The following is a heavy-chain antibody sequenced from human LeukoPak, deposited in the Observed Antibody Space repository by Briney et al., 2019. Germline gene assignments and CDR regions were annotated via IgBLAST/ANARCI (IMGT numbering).Heavy chain of an antibody. CDR3: AKDLERLGSPPHAYDY. D-gene: IGHD3-10*01. V-gene: IGHV3-23*01. CDR1: GFTFSSYG. Sequence: GGSLRLSCAASGFTFSSYGMSWVRQAPGKGLEWVSAISGSGGSTYYADSVKGRFTISRDNSKNTLYLQMNSLRAEDTAVYYCAKDLERLGSPPHAYDYWGQGTLVTVSS. J-gene: IGHJ4*02. CDR2: ISGSGGST.